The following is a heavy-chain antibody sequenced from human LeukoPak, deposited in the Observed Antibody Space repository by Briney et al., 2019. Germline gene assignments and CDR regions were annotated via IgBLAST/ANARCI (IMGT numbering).Heavy chain of an antibody. CDR2: IIPIFGTA. J-gene: IGHJ3*02. CDR3: ARANYYGSGSYAGSAFDI. V-gene: IGHV1-69*05. CDR1: GGTFSSYA. D-gene: IGHD3-10*01. Sequence: SVKVSCKASGGTFSSYAISWVRQAPGQGLEWMGGIIPIFGTANYAQKFQGRVTMTTDTSTSTAYMELRSLRSDDTAVYYCARANYYGSGSYAGSAFDIWGQGTMVTVSS.